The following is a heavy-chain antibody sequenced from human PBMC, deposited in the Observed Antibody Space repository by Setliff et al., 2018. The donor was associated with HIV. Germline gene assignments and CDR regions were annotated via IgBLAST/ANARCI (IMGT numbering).Heavy chain of an antibody. CDR3: ANMQWASNAWYSFDY. V-gene: IGHV4-39*07. CDR2: IYYSGNT. Sequence: PSETLSLTCTVSSGSISGTSYYWGWIRQPPGKGLEWIGSIYYSGNTYYNPSLKSRVTISVDTSKNQFSLKLSSLTAADTAVYYCANMQWASNAWYSFDYWGQGALVTVSS. D-gene: IGHD6-19*01. CDR1: SGSISGTSYY. J-gene: IGHJ4*02.